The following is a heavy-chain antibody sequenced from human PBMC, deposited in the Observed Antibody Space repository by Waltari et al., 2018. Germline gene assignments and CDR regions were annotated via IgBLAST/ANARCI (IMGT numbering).Heavy chain of an antibody. V-gene: IGHV4-39*01. D-gene: IGHD3-22*01. CDR2: IYYSGST. Sequence: QLQLQESGPGLVKPSETLSLTCTVSGGPISSSSYYWGWIRQPPGKGLEWIGSIYYSGSTYYNPSLKSRVTISVDTSKNQFSLKLSSVTAADTAVYYCASNYDSSGYYQSEWGQGTLVTVSS. CDR1: GGPISSSSYY. CDR3: ASNYDSSGYYQSE. J-gene: IGHJ4*02.